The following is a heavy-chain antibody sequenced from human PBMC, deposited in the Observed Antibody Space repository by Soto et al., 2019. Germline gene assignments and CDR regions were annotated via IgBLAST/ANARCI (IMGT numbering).Heavy chain of an antibody. V-gene: IGHV3-21*01. CDR2: ISSSSSYI. CDR3: ARAGGEYGDDGWFDP. Sequence: GGSLRLSCAASGFTFSSYSMTWVRQAPGKGLEWVSSISSSSSYIYYADSLKGRFTISRDNAKNSLYLQMNSLRAEDTAVYYCARAGGEYGDDGWFDPWGQGTMVTVSS. CDR1: GFTFSSYS. D-gene: IGHD4-17*01. J-gene: IGHJ5*02.